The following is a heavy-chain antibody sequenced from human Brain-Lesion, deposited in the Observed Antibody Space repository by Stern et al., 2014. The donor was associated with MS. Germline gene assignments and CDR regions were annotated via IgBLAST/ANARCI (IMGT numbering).Heavy chain of an antibody. D-gene: IGHD1-26*01. CDR2: FDPEDGET. J-gene: IGHJ4*02. CDR3: ATLSPGAGGNYYRHFDY. V-gene: IGHV1-24*01. Sequence: QVQLVQSGAEVKKPGASVKVSCKVSGYALTELSMHWVRQAPTKGLERMGGFDPEDGETIYAQKFLGRVTMIEHTPTDNTYMELSSLRSEDAAVYYCATLSPGAGGNYYRHFDYWGQGTLVTVSS. CDR1: GYALTELS.